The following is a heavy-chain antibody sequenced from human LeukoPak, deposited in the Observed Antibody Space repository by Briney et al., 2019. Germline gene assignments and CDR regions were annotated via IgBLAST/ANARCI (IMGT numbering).Heavy chain of an antibody. CDR2: INPDGSGR. J-gene: IGHJ4*02. Sequence: GGSLRLSCAASGFTFSGHWMDWVRQAPGKGLVWVARINPDGSGRHYADFVEGRFTISRDNAKNAVYLQMNSLRAEDTAVYYCAKAVTMIVVVAIDYWGQGTLVTVSS. CDR3: AKAVTMIVVVAIDY. V-gene: IGHV3-74*01. D-gene: IGHD3-22*01. CDR1: GFTFSGHW.